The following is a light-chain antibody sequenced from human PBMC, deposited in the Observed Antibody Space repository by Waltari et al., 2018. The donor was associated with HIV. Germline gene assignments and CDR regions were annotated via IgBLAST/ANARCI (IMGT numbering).Light chain of an antibody. V-gene: IGLV3-21*04. CDR3: QVWDFRSDEVI. CDR2: EDD. J-gene: IGLJ2*01. Sequence: SYMLTQSPSVSVAPGKTAAITCGGNDIGSKRVHWYQHKSGQAPVLIIYEDDDRPSGIPERFSGSSSANTATLTITRVEAGDEADYFCQVWDFRSDEVIFGGGTKMTVL. CDR1: DIGSKR.